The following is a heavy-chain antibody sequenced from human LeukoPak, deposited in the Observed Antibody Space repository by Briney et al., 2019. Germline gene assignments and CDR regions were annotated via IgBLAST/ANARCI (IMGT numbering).Heavy chain of an antibody. CDR2: INHSGNT. Sequence: SETLSLTCAVYGGSFSGYYWSWIGQPPGKGLEWIGEINHSGNTNYNPSLKSRVTISVDKSKNQFSLMLSSVTAADTAVYYCASLCSSSSCSNCWGQGTLVTVSS. CDR3: ASLCSSSSCSNC. CDR1: GGSFSGYY. D-gene: IGHD2-2*01. J-gene: IGHJ4*02. V-gene: IGHV4-34*01.